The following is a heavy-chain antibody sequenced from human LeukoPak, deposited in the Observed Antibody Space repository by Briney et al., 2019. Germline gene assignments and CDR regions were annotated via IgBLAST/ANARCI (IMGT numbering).Heavy chain of an antibody. CDR1: GYTFTGYY. J-gene: IGHJ4*02. CDR3: AFPYYYGSGSFDY. D-gene: IGHD3-10*01. Sequence: GASVKVSCKASGYTFTGYYMHWVRQAPGQGLEWMGWINPNSGGTNYAQKFQGRVTMTRDTSISTAYMELSRLRSDDTAVYYCAFPYYYGSGSFDYWGQGTLVTVSS. CDR2: INPNSGGT. V-gene: IGHV1-2*02.